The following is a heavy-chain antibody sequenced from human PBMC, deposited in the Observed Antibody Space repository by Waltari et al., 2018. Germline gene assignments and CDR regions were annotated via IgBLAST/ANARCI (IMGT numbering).Heavy chain of an antibody. D-gene: IGHD3-10*01. CDR2: IYYSGST. CDR1: GGSISSSSYY. Sequence: QLQLQESGPGLVKPSETLSLTCTVPGGSISSSSYYWGWIRQPPGKGLEWIGSIYYSGSTYYNPSLKSRVTISVDTSKNQFSLKLSSVTAADTAVYYCATPRFGELSFDYWGQGTLVTVSS. J-gene: IGHJ4*02. CDR3: ATPRFGELSFDY. V-gene: IGHV4-39*01.